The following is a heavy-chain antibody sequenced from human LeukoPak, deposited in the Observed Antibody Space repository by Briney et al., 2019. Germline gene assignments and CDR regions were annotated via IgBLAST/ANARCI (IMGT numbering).Heavy chain of an antibody. J-gene: IGHJ4*02. V-gene: IGHV1-69*04. CDR3: ANNYYDSSGYVDY. CDR1: GGTFSSYA. CDR2: IIPILGIA. Sequence: ASVKVSCKASGGTFSSYAISWVRQAPGQGLEWRGRIIPILGIANYAQKFQGRVTITADKSTSTAYMELSSLRSEDTAVYYCANNYYDSSGYVDYWGQGTLVTVSS. D-gene: IGHD3-22*01.